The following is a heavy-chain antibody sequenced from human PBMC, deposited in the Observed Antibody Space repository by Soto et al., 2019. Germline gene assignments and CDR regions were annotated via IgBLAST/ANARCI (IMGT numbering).Heavy chain of an antibody. CDR1: GYPFIKYG. J-gene: IGHJ5*02. V-gene: IGHV1-18*04. Sequence: TVRVSCKAYGYPFIKYGISWIRQAPEQGLEWMGWIKVDSGYTNYAQKFQGRVTMTADTSSDTAFMELRSLRLDDTAVYFCATSYDTGFDPWGQGTLVSVSS. D-gene: IGHD3-9*01. CDR2: IKVDSGYT. CDR3: ATSYDTGFDP.